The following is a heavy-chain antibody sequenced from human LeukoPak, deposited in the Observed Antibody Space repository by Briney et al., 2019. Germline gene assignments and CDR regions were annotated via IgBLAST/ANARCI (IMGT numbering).Heavy chain of an antibody. V-gene: IGHV4-59*12. J-gene: IGHJ4*02. Sequence: SETLSLTCTVSGGSISSYYWSWIRQPPGKGLEWIGYIYYSGSTNYNPSLKSRVTISVDTSKNQFSLQLNSVTPEDTAVYYCARDRILRGSGSYYNRDFDYWGQGTLVTVSS. D-gene: IGHD3-10*01. CDR3: ARDRILRGSGSYYNRDFDY. CDR2: IYYSGST. CDR1: GGSISSYY.